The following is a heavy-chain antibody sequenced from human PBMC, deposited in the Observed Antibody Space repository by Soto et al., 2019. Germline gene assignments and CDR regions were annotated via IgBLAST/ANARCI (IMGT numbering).Heavy chain of an antibody. J-gene: IGHJ6*02. V-gene: IGHV3-23*01. D-gene: IGHD2-21*02. Sequence: EVQLLESGGGLVQPGGSLRLSCAASGFTFSSYAMSWVRQAPGKGLEWVSAISGSGGSTYYADSVKGRFTISRDNSKNTLYLEINSLRAEDTAVYYCAKGINYCCGDCYSAYYYYGMDVWGQGTTGTVSS. CDR1: GFTFSSYA. CDR3: AKGINYCCGDCYSAYYYYGMDV. CDR2: ISGSGGST.